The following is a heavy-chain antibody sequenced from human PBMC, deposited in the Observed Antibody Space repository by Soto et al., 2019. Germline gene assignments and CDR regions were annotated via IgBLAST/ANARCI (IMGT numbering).Heavy chain of an antibody. CDR2: IYYSGST. V-gene: IGHV4-39*01. CDR1: GGPISSSSYY. D-gene: IGHD4-17*01. Sequence: QLQLQESGPGLVKPSETLSLTCTVSGGPISSSSYYWGWIRQPPGKGLEWIGSIYYSGSTYYNPSLKSRVTISVDTSKNQFSLKLSSVTAADTAVYYCASDYGGNSDWFDPWGQGTLVTVSS. J-gene: IGHJ5*02. CDR3: ASDYGGNSDWFDP.